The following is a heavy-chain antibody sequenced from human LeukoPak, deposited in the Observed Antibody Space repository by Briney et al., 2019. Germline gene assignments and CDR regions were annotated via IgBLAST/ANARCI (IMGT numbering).Heavy chain of an antibody. Sequence: PSETLSLTCTVSGGSISSGDYYWSWIRQPPGKGLEWIGYIYYSGSTYYTPSLKSRVTISVDTSKNQFSLKLTSVTAADTAVYYCARDSGDWFDPWGQGTLVTVSS. CDR1: GGSISSGDYY. CDR3: ARDSGDWFDP. J-gene: IGHJ5*02. V-gene: IGHV4-30-4*01. CDR2: IYYSGST.